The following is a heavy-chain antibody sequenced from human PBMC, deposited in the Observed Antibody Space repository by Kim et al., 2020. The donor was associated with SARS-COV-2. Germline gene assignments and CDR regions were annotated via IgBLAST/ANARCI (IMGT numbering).Heavy chain of an antibody. CDR2: ISWNSGSI. CDR3: AKDMIAGSGSYFDAFDI. D-gene: IGHD3-10*01. CDR1: GFTFDDYA. J-gene: IGHJ3*02. Sequence: GGSLRLSCAASGFTFDDYAMHWVRQAPGKGLEWVSGISWNSGSIGYADSVKGRFTISRDNAKNSLYLQMNSLRAEDTALYYCAKDMIAGSGSYFDAFDIWGQGTMVTVSS. V-gene: IGHV3-9*01.